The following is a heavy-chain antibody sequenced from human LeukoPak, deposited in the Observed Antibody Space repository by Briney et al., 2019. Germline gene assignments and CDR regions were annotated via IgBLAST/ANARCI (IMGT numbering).Heavy chain of an antibody. Sequence: GGSLRLSCAASGFTFSNAWMSWVRQAPGKGLEWVGRIKSKTDGGTTDYAAPVKGRFTISRDDSKNTLYLQMNSLKTEDTAVYYCTAPLRGYYFDCGFDPWGQGTLVTVSS. CDR3: TAPLRGYYFDCGFDP. D-gene: IGHD3-22*01. CDR1: GFTFSNAW. V-gene: IGHV3-15*01. J-gene: IGHJ5*02. CDR2: IKSKTDGGTT.